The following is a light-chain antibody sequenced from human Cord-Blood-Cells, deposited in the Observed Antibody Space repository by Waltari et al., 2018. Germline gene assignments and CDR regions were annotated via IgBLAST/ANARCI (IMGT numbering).Light chain of an antibody. Sequence: QSALTQPASVSGPPGQPITISCSGTSRDVGGYNYVSWYQQHPGKAPKLMIYDVSNRPSGVSNRFSGSKSGNTASLTISGLQAEDEADYYCSSYTSSSTLVVFGGGTKLTVL. J-gene: IGLJ2*01. CDR1: SRDVGGYNY. V-gene: IGLV2-14*01. CDR3: SSYTSSSTLVV. CDR2: DVS.